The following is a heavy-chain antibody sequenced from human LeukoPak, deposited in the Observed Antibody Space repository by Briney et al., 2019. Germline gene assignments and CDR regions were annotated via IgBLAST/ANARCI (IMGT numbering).Heavy chain of an antibody. CDR2: IYYSGST. CDR3: ASAISTYYYDSSGYYH. V-gene: IGHV4-59*01. D-gene: IGHD3-22*01. CDR1: GGSISSYY. J-gene: IGHJ5*02. Sequence: SETLSLTCTVSGGSISSYYWSWIRQPPGKGLGWIGYIYYSGSTNYNPSLKSRVTISVDTSKNQFSLKLSSVTAADTAVYYCASAISTYYYDSSGYYHWGQGTLVTVSS.